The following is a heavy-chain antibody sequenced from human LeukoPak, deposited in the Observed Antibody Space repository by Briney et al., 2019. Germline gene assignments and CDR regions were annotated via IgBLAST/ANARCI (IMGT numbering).Heavy chain of an antibody. CDR2: ISGSGGST. CDR1: GFTFSSYA. Sequence: GGSLRLSCAASGFTFSSYAMSWVRQAPGKGLEWVSAISGSGGSTYYADSVKGRFTISRDNAKNSLYLQMDSLRAEDTAVYYCARGGNWNYDYFDYWGQGTLVTVSS. D-gene: IGHD1-7*01. CDR3: ARGGNWNYDYFDY. J-gene: IGHJ4*02. V-gene: IGHV3-23*01.